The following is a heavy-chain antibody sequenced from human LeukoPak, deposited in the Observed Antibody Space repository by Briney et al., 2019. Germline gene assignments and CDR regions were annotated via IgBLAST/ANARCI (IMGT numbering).Heavy chain of an antibody. J-gene: IGHJ6*01. CDR2: ISASGGST. CDR1: GFTFSSYA. CDR3: AKDMGYCSSTSCRGYYYYYYGMDV. D-gene: IGHD2-2*01. Sequence: PGASLRLSCAASGFTFSSYAMSWVRQAPGKGLEWVSAISASGGSTYYADSVKGRFTISRDNSKNTLYLQMNSLRAEDTAVYYCAKDMGYCSSTSCRGYYYYYYGMDVWGQGTTVTVSS. V-gene: IGHV3-23*01.